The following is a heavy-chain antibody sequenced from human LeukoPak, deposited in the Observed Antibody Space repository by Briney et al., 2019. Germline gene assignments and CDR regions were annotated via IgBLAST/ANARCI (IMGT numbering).Heavy chain of an antibody. V-gene: IGHV3-48*03. Sequence: PGGSLRLSCAASGFTFSSYEMNWVRQAPGKGLEWVSYISSSGSTIYYADSVKGRFTISRDNAKNSLYLQMNSLRAEDTAVYYCARDWYYYDSRENYGFDYWGQGSQVTVSS. J-gene: IGHJ4*02. CDR2: ISSSGSTI. D-gene: IGHD3-22*01. CDR3: ARDWYYYDSRENYGFDY. CDR1: GFTFSSYE.